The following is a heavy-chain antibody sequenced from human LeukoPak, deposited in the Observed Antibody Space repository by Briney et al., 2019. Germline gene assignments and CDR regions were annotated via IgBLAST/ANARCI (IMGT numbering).Heavy chain of an antibody. V-gene: IGHV3-23*01. CDR1: GFTFSSYA. J-gene: IGHJ4*02. Sequence: PGGSLRLSCAASGFTFSSYAISWVRQAPGKGLEWVSAISGSGGSTYYADSVKGRFTISRDNSKNTLYLQMNSLRAEDTAVYYCAKDRMITFGGVIVIPYFDYWGQGTLVTVSS. D-gene: IGHD3-16*02. CDR2: ISGSGGST. CDR3: AKDRMITFGGVIVIPYFDY.